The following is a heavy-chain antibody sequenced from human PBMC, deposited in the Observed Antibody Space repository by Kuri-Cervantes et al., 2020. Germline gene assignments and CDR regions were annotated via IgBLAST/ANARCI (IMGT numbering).Heavy chain of an antibody. J-gene: IGHJ4*02. Sequence: GESLKISCAASGFTFSSYGMHWVRQAPGKGLEWVAVISYDGSNKYYADSVEGRFTISRDNSDNTLYLQMNSLRAEDTAVYYCAKEYNYYGSGSYQDYWGQGTLVTVSS. CDR1: GFTFSSYG. D-gene: IGHD3-10*01. CDR3: AKEYNYYGSGSYQDY. CDR2: ISYDGSNK. V-gene: IGHV3-30*18.